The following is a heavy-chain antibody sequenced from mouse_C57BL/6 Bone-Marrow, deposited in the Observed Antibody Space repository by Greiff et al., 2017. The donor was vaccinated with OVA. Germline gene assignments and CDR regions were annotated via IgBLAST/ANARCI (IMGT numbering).Heavy chain of an antibody. D-gene: IGHD2-4*01. Sequence: EVMLVESGGGLVKPGGSLKLSCAASGFTFSSYAMSWVRQTPEKRLEWVATISDGGSYPYYPDHVKGRFTISRDNDKNNLYLQMRHLKSEDAAVYYCAGDPYYMITAGMAYWGQGTLVTVSA. J-gene: IGHJ3*01. CDR3: AGDPYYMITAGMAY. CDR2: ISDGGSYP. V-gene: IGHV5-4*01. CDR1: GFTFSSYA.